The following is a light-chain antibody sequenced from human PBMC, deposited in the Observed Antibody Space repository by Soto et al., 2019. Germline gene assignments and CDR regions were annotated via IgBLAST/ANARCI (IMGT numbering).Light chain of an antibody. CDR1: QSVSSNY. Sequence: EIVLTQSPGTLSLSPGERATLSCRASQSVSSNYLAWYQQKPGQAPKVLIYRASIRATGIPDRFTGSGSGTEFTLSISSLQSEDFAVYYCQQYGDWPPDTFGQGTKLEI. CDR3: QQYGDWPPDT. V-gene: IGKV3-20*01. CDR2: RAS. J-gene: IGKJ2*01.